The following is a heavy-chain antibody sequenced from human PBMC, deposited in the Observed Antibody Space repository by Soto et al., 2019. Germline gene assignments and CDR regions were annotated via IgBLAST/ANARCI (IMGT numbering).Heavy chain of an antibody. CDR2: FDPEDGET. J-gene: IGHJ5*02. CDR3: ATGILRITIFGVATNWFDP. V-gene: IGHV1-24*01. D-gene: IGHD3-3*01. CDR1: GYTLTVLS. Sequence: ASVKVSCKVSGYTLTVLSMHWVRQAHGKGLEWMGGFDPEDGETIYAQKFQGRVTMTEDTSTDTAYMELSSLRSEDTAVYYCATGILRITIFGVATNWFDPWGQGTLVTVSS.